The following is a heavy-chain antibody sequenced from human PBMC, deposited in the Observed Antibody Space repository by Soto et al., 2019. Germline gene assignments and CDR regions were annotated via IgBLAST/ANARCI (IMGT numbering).Heavy chain of an antibody. J-gene: IGHJ6*02. CDR3: ARAHDSATGTPVNTMDV. D-gene: IGHD4-4*01. CDR1: GLTVNTNY. Sequence: GGSLRLSCAASGLTVNTNYLSWVRQAPGKGLEWVSIIYPGGNTFHADSVRGRFTISRDSSKNTVYLQMDNVRAEDTAVYYCARAHDSATGTPVNTMDVWGQGTAVTVSS. V-gene: IGHV3-53*01. CDR2: IYPGGNT.